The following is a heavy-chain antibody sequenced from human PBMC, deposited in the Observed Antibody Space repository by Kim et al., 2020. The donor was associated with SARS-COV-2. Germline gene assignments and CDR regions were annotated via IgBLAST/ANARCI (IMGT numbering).Heavy chain of an antibody. V-gene: IGHV3-7*01. CDR3: ARERAEVLTGYYTWVLYYYYGMDV. CDR2: IKQDGSEK. Sequence: GGSLRLSCAASGFTFSSYWMSWVRQAPGKGLEWVANIKQDGSEKYYVDSVKGRFTISRDNAKNSLYLQMNSLRAEDTAVYYCARERAEVLTGYYTWVLYYYYGMDVWGQGTTVTDSS. D-gene: IGHD3-9*01. J-gene: IGHJ6*02. CDR1: GFTFSSYW.